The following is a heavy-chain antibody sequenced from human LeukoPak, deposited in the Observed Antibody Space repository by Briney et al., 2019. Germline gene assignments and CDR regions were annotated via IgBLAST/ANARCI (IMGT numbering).Heavy chain of an antibody. J-gene: IGHJ4*02. Sequence: PGGSLRLSCAASGFTFSTYAVNWVRQAPGKGLEWVSTISGTGGSTYYADSVKGRFTISRDNSKNTLYLQMSSLRAEDTAVYYCAKDRGSSWYNFDYWGQGTLVTVSS. CDR1: GFTFSTYA. CDR2: ISGTGGST. V-gene: IGHV3-23*01. CDR3: AKDRGSSWYNFDY. D-gene: IGHD6-13*01.